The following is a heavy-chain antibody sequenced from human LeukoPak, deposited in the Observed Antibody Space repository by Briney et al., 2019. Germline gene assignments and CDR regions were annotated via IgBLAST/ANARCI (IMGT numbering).Heavy chain of an antibody. J-gene: IGHJ4*02. CDR3: AKQYGSGSHRRYYFDY. CDR2: ISWDGGST. Sequence: PGGSLRLSCAASGFTFDDYAMHWVRQAPGKGLEWVSLISWDGGSTYYADSVKGRFTISGGNSKNSLYLQMNSLRAEDTALYYCAKQYGSGSHRRYYFDYWGQGTLVTVSS. D-gene: IGHD3-10*01. V-gene: IGHV3-43D*03. CDR1: GFTFDDYA.